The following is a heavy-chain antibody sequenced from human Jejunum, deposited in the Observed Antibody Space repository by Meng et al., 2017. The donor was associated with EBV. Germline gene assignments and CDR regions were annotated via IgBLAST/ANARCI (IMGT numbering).Heavy chain of an antibody. V-gene: IGHV4-34*01. CDR2: INQVGST. Sequence: QVQPQQWGAGLLKPSETLSLTCAVSGGSFGGYFWTWIRQAPGKGLEWIGEINQVGSTNYNPSLKSRVTISVDTSNIQFSLKVTSVTAADTAVYYCARFGAIIGVQGAPDYWGQGTLVTVSS. CDR3: ARFGAIIGVQGAPDY. CDR1: GGSFGGYF. J-gene: IGHJ4*02. D-gene: IGHD3-3*01.